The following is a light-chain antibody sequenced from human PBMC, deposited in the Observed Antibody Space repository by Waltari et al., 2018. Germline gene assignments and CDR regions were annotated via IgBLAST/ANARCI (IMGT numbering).Light chain of an antibody. J-gene: IGLJ2*01. V-gene: IGLV2-14*01. CDR2: EVS. Sequence: QSALTQPASVSGSPGQSITISCTGTSSDGGGYNYVSWYQQFPGKAPKLLIYEVSDRPSGVSNRFSGSKSGNTASLTISGLQAEDEADYYCNSYTSGSTLLVFGGGTKLTVL. CDR1: SSDGGGYNY. CDR3: NSYTSGSTLLV.